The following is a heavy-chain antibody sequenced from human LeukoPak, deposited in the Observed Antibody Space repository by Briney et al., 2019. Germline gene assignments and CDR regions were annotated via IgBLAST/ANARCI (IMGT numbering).Heavy chain of an antibody. Sequence: SETLSLTCTVSGGSISSYYWTWIRQPPGKGLEWIGYIYHSGSTNYNPSLKSRDTISVDTSKNQFSLKLSSVTAADTGVYYCARESVRPYFDYWGQGTLVTVSS. J-gene: IGHJ4*02. D-gene: IGHD2-8*01. CDR1: GGSISSYY. CDR3: ARESVRPYFDY. V-gene: IGHV4-59*12. CDR2: IYHSGST.